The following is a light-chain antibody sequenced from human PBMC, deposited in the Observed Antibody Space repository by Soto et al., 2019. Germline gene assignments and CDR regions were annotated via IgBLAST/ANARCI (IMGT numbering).Light chain of an antibody. CDR2: EVT. J-gene: IGLJ2*01. CDR3: SSYSGSDNGEL. V-gene: IGLV2-8*01. Sequence: QSALTQPPSASGSPGQSVTISCTGTSSDVGGFNYVSWYQQHPGKAPKLLIYEVTERPSGVPDRFSGSKSGNTASLTVSGLQTDDEADYYCSSYSGSDNGELLVGGTKLTVL. CDR1: SSDVGGFNY.